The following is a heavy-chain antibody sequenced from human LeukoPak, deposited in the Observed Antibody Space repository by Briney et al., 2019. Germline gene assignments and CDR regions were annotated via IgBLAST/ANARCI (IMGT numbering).Heavy chain of an antibody. CDR2: ISGSGGST. Sequence: GGSLRLSCTASGFTFSYYGMRWVRQAPGEGLEWVSAISGSGGSTYYADSVKGRFTISRDNSKNTLYLQMNSLRAEDTAVYYCAKGNYYDSSGYYYYYMDVWGKGTTVTISS. CDR1: GFTFSYYG. V-gene: IGHV3-23*01. J-gene: IGHJ6*03. D-gene: IGHD3-22*01. CDR3: AKGNYYDSSGYYYYYMDV.